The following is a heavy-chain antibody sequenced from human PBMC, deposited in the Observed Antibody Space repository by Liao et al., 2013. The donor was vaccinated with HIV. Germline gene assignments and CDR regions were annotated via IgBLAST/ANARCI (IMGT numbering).Heavy chain of an antibody. J-gene: IGHJ5*02. D-gene: IGHD2-15*01. CDR1: GGSFSDYY. Sequence: QVQLQQWGAGLLKPSETLSLTCAVYGGSFSDYYWSWIRQPPGKGLEWIGEINHSGSTYYNPSLKSRVTISVDTSKNQFSLKLSSVTAADTAVYYCARSMLLRPNWFDPWGQGTLVTVSS. CDR2: INHSGST. V-gene: IGHV4-34*01. CDR3: ARSMLLRPNWFDP.